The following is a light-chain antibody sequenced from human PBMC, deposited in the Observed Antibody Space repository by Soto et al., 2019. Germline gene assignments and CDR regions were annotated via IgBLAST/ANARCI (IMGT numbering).Light chain of an antibody. Sequence: EIVMTQSPATLSVSPGARAPLSCRASQSVATNLAWYQQKPGQPPRLLIYGASTRATGIPARFSGSGSGTEFTLTISSLQSVDFAVYSCQQYNNWPWTFGQGTKVDIK. J-gene: IGKJ1*01. V-gene: IGKV3-15*01. CDR1: QSVATN. CDR3: QQYNNWPWT. CDR2: GAS.